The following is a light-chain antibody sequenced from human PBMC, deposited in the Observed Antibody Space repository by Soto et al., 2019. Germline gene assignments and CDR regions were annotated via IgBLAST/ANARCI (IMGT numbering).Light chain of an antibody. CDR3: SSYTISSTPV. CDR1: SSDVGGYNY. Sequence: QSALTQAASVSGCPGQSITISCTGTSSDVGGYNYVSWYQQHPGKAPKLMIYDVSNRPSGVSNRFSGSKSGNTASLTISGLQAEDEADYYCSSYTISSTPVFGGGTKLTVL. V-gene: IGLV2-14*01. CDR2: DVS. J-gene: IGLJ2*01.